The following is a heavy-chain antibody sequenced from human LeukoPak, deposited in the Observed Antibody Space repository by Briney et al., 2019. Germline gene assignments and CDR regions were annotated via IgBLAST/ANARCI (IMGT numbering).Heavy chain of an antibody. D-gene: IGHD2-8*01. CDR3: ARGGVSNY. J-gene: IGHJ4*02. Sequence: SETLSLTCAVSGYSISSGCYWGWIRQPPGKGLEWIGRIYTSGSTNYNPSLKSRVTMSVDTSKNQFSLKLSSVTAADTAVYYCARGGVSNYWGQGTLVTVSS. CDR2: IYTSGST. V-gene: IGHV4-38-2*01. CDR1: GYSISSGCY.